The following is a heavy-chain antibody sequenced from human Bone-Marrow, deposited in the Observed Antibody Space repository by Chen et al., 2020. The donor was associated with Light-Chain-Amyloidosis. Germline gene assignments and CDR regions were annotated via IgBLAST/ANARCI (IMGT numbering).Heavy chain of an antibody. CDR3: ASEGLISENFDY. CDR1: GVSLSNNN. CDR2: ISSSIGFI. J-gene: IGHJ4*02. Sequence: EVQMVESGGGLVKPGESLRLSCKASGVSLSNNNLHWVRQAPGKGLEWVSSISSSIGFIHYADSVKGRFTISRHNAKNSLSLEMTSLRADDTAVYFWASEGLISENFDYWGQGILVTVSS. V-gene: IGHV3-21*01. D-gene: IGHD3-16*01.